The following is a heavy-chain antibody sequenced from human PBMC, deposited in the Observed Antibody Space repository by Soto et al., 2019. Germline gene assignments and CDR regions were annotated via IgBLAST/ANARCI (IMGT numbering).Heavy chain of an antibody. Sequence: EVQLLESGGGLVQPGGSLRLSCAASGFTFSSYAMSWVRQAPGKGLEWVSAISGSGFSTYYADSVKGRFTVSRDTSKNTLFLQMNSLRAEDTAVYYCATDPGEYPSDYFDDCSQGTLVTVSS. D-gene: IGHD4-17*01. J-gene: IGHJ4*02. CDR3: ATDPGEYPSDYFDD. CDR2: ISGSGFST. CDR1: GFTFSSYA. V-gene: IGHV3-23*01.